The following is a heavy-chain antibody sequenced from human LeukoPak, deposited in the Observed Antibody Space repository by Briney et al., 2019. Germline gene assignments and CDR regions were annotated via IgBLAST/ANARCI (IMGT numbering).Heavy chain of an antibody. J-gene: IGHJ4*02. D-gene: IGHD3-3*01. CDR2: IYHSGST. CDR1: GYSISSDYY. V-gene: IGHV4-38-2*02. CDR3: ARGRYDFWSGYRYYFDY. Sequence: SETLSLTCTVSGYSISSDYYWAWIRQPPGKGLEWIGSIYHSGSTYYNPSLKSRVTLSVDTSKKQFSLKLSSVTAADTAVYYCARGRYDFWSGYRYYFDYWGQGTLVTVSS.